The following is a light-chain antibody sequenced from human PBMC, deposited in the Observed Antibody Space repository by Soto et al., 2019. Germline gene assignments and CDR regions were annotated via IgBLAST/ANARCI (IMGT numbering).Light chain of an antibody. V-gene: IGLV2-14*01. Sequence: QSVLTQPASVSGSPGQSITISCTGTSSDVGGYNYVSWYQQHPGKAPKLMIHEVSNRPSGVSNRFSGSKSGNTASLTISGLQAEDEADYYCSSYTSSSTQVFGTGTKLTVL. CDR3: SSYTSSSTQV. CDR2: EVS. CDR1: SSDVGGYNY. J-gene: IGLJ1*01.